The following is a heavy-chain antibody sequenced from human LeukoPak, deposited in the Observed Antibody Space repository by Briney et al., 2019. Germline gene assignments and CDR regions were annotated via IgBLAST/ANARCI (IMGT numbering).Heavy chain of an antibody. CDR1: GGSISDNY. Sequence: SETLSLTCTVSGGSISDNYWTWIRQPPGKGLEWIGYMYYSGSTNYNPSFKSRVIISVDTSKNQFSLKVSSVTAADTAIYYCARLHDYGGKNFDLWGRGTLVTVSS. J-gene: IGHJ2*01. CDR2: MYYSGST. V-gene: IGHV4-59*01. CDR3: ARLHDYGGKNFDL. D-gene: IGHD4-23*01.